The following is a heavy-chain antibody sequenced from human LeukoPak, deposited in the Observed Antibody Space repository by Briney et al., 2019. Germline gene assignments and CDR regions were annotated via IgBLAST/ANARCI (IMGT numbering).Heavy chain of an antibody. J-gene: IGHJ4*02. D-gene: IGHD1-26*01. CDR2: ISYDGSNN. Sequence: PGGSLRLSCAASGFTFSSFGMHWVSQAPGKGLEWVALISYDGSNNYYADSVKGRFTISRDNSKNTLYLQMNSLRAEDTAVYYCAKRAVATNYFDCWGQASLVTVSS. CDR3: AKRAVATNYFDC. V-gene: IGHV3-30*18. CDR1: GFTFSSFG.